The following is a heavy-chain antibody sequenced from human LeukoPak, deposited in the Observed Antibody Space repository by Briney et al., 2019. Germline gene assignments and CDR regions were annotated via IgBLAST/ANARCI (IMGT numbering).Heavy chain of an antibody. CDR3: ARGQGATVPQVGKNWFDP. CDR1: GASINRGTHY. D-gene: IGHD1-26*01. Sequence: SQTLSLTCTVSGASINRGTHYWSWVRQAAGKGLEWIGEVNEVGGTNISPSLRNRVILSVDTSKNQFFLKLISVTVADTAVYYCARGQGATVPQVGKNWFDPWGQGTRVTVSS. CDR2: VNEVGGT. J-gene: IGHJ5*02. V-gene: IGHV4-61*09.